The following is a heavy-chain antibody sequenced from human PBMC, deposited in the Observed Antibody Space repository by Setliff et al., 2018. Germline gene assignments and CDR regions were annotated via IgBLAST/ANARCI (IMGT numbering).Heavy chain of an antibody. CDR1: GDSISDAS. V-gene: IGHV4-59*01. D-gene: IGHD3-3*01. CDR3: ARVAEASMRHIGIFGVVPHGFDI. Sequence: SETLSLTCTVSGDSISDASIMAWIRQPPGKGLEFIGYVFYNGAAKYDPSLKSRVTILVDTSKNQLSLRVNSMTAADTAVYYCARVAEASMRHIGIFGVVPHGFDIWGQGTMVTVSS. CDR2: VFYNGAA. J-gene: IGHJ3*02.